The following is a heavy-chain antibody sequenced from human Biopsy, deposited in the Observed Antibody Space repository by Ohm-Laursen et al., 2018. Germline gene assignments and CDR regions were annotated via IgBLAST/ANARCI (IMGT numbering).Heavy chain of an antibody. CDR2: NIPILGTG. CDR1: GGTFSNYG. Sequence: SSVKVSCKAPGGTFSNYGVNWVRQAPGQGLEWLGGNIPILGTGNYAQKFQDRVAVAADTSTSTATMELRSLRSDDTAVYYCATKLTGYFHHWGQGTLVTVSS. J-gene: IGHJ1*01. CDR3: ATKLTGYFHH. D-gene: IGHD3-9*01. V-gene: IGHV1-69*06.